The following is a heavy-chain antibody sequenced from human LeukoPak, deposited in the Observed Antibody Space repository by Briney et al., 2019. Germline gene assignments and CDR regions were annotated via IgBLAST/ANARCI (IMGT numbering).Heavy chain of an antibody. J-gene: IGHJ4*02. CDR2: ISYDGSNK. CDR1: GFTFSSYA. Sequence: SGGSLRLSCAASGFTFSSYAMHWVRQAPGKGLEWVAVISYDGSNKYYADSVKGRFTISRDNSKNTLYLQMSSLRAEDTAVYYCARDRESAMVRDYFDYWGQGTLVTVSS. V-gene: IGHV3-30-3*01. D-gene: IGHD3-10*01. CDR3: ARDRESAMVRDYFDY.